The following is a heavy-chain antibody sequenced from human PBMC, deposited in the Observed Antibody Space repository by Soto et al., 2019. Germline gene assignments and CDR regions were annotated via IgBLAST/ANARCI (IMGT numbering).Heavy chain of an antibody. D-gene: IGHD2-15*01. V-gene: IGHV3-23*01. Sequence: EVQLLESGGGLIQTGGSLRLSCAASGFTLSSYAMSWVRQAPGKGLEWVSAISGSGGSTYYADSVKGRFTISRDNSKNTLYLQMNSLRAEDTAVYYCANSPAAATHNYWGQGTLVTVSS. CDR3: ANSPAAATHNY. CDR2: ISGSGGST. CDR1: GFTLSSYA. J-gene: IGHJ4*02.